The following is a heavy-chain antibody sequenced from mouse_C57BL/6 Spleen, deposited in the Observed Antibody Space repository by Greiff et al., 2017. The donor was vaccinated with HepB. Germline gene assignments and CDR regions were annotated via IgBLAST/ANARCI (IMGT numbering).Heavy chain of an antibody. CDR1: GYSFTGYY. CDR3: AVYQVYAMDY. J-gene: IGHJ4*01. V-gene: IGHV1-42*01. CDR2: INPSTGGT. Sequence: VQLKQSGPELVKPGASVKIPCKASGYSFTGYYMNWVKQSPEKSLEWIGEINPSTGGTTYTQKFKAKATLTVDKSSSTAYMQLKSLTSEDSAVYYCAVYQVYAMDYWGQGTSVTVSS. D-gene: IGHD1-1*01.